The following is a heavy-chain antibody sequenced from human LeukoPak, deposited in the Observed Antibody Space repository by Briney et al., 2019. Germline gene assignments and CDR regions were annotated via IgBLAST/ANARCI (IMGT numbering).Heavy chain of an antibody. D-gene: IGHD3/OR15-3a*01. J-gene: IGHJ4*02. CDR2: INHSGST. CDR1: GVSFSGHY. V-gene: IGHV4-34*01. Sequence: PSETLSLTCAVYGVSFSGHYWSWLRQPPGKGLEWMGEINHSGSTHYNPPLKSRVTISVDKSKNQCSVKLRSVTDADTGVYYCERVLVWTGYPLIKADFDYWGEGTLVSVSS. CDR3: ERVLVWTGYPLIKADFDY.